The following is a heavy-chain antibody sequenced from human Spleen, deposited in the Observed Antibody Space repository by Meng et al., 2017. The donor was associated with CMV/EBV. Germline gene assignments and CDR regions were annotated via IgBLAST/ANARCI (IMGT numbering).Heavy chain of an antibody. V-gene: IGHV1-18*01. J-gene: IGHJ6*02. CDR3: ARDSDIVVVPAAGYETYYYYYGMDV. Sequence: ASVKVSCKASGYTFTSYGISWVRQAPGQGLEWMGWISAYNGNTNYAQKLQGRVTMTTDTSTSTVYMELSSLRSEDTAVYYCARDSDIVVVPAAGYETYYYYYGMDVWGQGTTVTVSS. CDR2: ISAYNGNT. CDR1: GYTFTSYG. D-gene: IGHD2-2*01.